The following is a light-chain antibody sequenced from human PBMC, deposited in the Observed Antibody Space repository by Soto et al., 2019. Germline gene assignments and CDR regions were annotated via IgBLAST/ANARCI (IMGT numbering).Light chain of an antibody. CDR1: QSVSSSY. CDR2: DAS. J-gene: IGKJ5*01. CDR3: QQSDSTFIT. V-gene: IGKV3D-20*02. Sequence: EIVLTQSPGTLSLSPGERATLSCRASQSVSSSYLAWYQQKPGQAPRLLIYDASKRATGIPTRFSGSGSGTDFTLTISSLEPEDFATYYCQQSDSTFITFGQGTRLEIK.